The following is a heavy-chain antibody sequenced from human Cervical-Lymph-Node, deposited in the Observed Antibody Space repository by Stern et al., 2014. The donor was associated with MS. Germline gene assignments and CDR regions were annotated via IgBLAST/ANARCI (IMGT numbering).Heavy chain of an antibody. V-gene: IGHV4-4*02. Sequence: QLQLQESGPGLVKPSETLSLTCTISGVSISSNSWWTWVRQPPGKGLEWIGEIYHSGSTNYNPSLKSRVTISVDKSKNQFSLKLTSMTAADTAVYYCARDPHGDYKDDALDFWGQGTMVTVSS. CDR2: IYHSGST. J-gene: IGHJ3*01. CDR3: ARDPHGDYKDDALDF. D-gene: IGHD4-17*01. CDR1: GVSISSNSW.